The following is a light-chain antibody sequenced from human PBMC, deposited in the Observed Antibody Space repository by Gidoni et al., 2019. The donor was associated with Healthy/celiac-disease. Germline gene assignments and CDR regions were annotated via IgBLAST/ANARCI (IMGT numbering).Light chain of an antibody. V-gene: IGLV2-23*03. CDR1: SSDVGSYNL. J-gene: IGLJ2*01. Sequence: QSALTQPASVSGSTGQSITISCTGTSSDVGSYNLVSWYQQHPGKAPKLMIYEGSKRPSGVSNPFSGSKSGNTASLTISGLQAEDEADYYCCSYAGSSTFVVFGGGTKLTVL. CDR3: CSYAGSSTFVV. CDR2: EGS.